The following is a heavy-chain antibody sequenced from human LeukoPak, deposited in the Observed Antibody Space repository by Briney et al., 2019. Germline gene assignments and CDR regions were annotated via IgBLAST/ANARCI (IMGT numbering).Heavy chain of an antibody. CDR2: ISDDGTAT. J-gene: IGHJ5*02. V-gene: IGHV3-74*01. Sequence: PGGSLRLSWTASGFTFSTYYMHWVRQAPGMGLVWVSRISDDGTATKYADSVRGRFTISRDNAKNTVHLQMNSLRAEDTAIYYCVKTAGSRNDHKTGASWGQGTLVTVSS. CDR1: GFTFSTYY. D-gene: IGHD5-24*01. CDR3: VKTAGSRNDHKTGAS.